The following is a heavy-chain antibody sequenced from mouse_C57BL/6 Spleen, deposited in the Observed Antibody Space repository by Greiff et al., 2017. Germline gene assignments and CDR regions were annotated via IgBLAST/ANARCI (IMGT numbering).Heavy chain of an antibody. Sequence: QVQLQQPGTELVKPGASVKLSCKASGYTFTSYWMHWVKQRPGQGLEWIGNINPSNGGTNYNEKFKSKATLTVDKSSSTAYMQLSSLTSADSAVYYCARIRVLLYYFDYWGQGTTLTVSS. J-gene: IGHJ2*01. D-gene: IGHD2-14*01. CDR3: ARIRVLLYYFDY. V-gene: IGHV1-53*01. CDR1: GYTFTSYW. CDR2: INPSNGGT.